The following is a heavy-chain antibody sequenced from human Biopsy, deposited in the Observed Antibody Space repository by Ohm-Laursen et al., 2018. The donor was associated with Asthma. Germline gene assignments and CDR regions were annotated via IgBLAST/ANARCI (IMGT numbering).Heavy chain of an antibody. Sequence: SLRLSCAASGFTFSSYGTDWVRQAPGKGLEWVALMSYDGSIKDYADSVKGRFTISRDNSMNTLYLHMNSLRVEDTAVYYCARGLDYSGRSGFDYWGQGTLVTVSS. D-gene: IGHD3-10*01. CDR3: ARGLDYSGRSGFDY. CDR2: MSYDGSIK. V-gene: IGHV3-33*05. CDR1: GFTFSSYG. J-gene: IGHJ4*02.